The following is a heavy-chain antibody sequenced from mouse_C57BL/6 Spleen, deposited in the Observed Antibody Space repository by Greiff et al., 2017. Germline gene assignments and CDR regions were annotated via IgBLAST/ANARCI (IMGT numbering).Heavy chain of an antibody. CDR3: ARRDYYGSRPSYGYFDV. Sequence: QVQLQQSGAELMKPGASVKLSCKATGYTFTGYWIEWVKQRPGHGLEWIGEILPGSCSTNYNEKFKGQATFTADTSSNTAYMQLSSLTTEDSAIYYWARRDYYGSRPSYGYFDVWGTGTTVTGSS. V-gene: IGHV1-9*01. CDR2: ILPGSCST. J-gene: IGHJ1*03. CDR1: GYTFTGYW. D-gene: IGHD1-1*01.